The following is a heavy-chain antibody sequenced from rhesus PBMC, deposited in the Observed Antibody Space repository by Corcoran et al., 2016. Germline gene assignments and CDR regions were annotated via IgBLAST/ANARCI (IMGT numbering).Heavy chain of an antibody. CDR2: VGGSSGST. V-gene: IGHV4-165*02. Sequence: QVQLQESGPGLVKPSETLSLTCAVSGGPISGYAWHWIGQPPGKRLEWIGYVGGSSGSTYSNPSLQSRVTLSTDTSKNQFSLRLSSVTAADTAVYYCATRTGGFDYWGQGVLVTVSS. J-gene: IGHJ4*01. D-gene: IGHD2-39*02. CDR1: GGPISGYA. CDR3: ATRTGGFDY.